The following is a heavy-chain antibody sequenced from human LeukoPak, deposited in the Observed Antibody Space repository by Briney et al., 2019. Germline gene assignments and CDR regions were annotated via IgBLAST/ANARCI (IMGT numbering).Heavy chain of an antibody. V-gene: IGHV1-69*01. Sequence: SVKVSCKASGGTFSSYAISWVRQAPGQGLEWMGGIIPIFGTANYAQKFQGRVTITADESTSTAYMELSSLRSEDTAVYYCARDRSVVVPAAIWGYYYMDVWGKGTTVTVSS. CDR1: GGTFSSYA. CDR3: ARDRSVVVPAAIWGYYYMDV. J-gene: IGHJ6*03. CDR2: IIPIFGTA. D-gene: IGHD2-2*02.